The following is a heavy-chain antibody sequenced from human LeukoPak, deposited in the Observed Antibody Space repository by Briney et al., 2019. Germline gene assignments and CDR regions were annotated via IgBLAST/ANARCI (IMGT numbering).Heavy chain of an antibody. Sequence: SETLSLTCTVSGGSFSTSNYYWGWIRQPPGKGLEWIGNIFYSGSTYYSPSLRSRVTISLDTSRNQFSLKLSSVTAADTAVYYCARQRIAAAGTTNFNWFDPWGQGTLVTVSS. CDR1: GGSFSTSNYY. V-gene: IGHV4-39*01. J-gene: IGHJ5*02. CDR2: IFYSGST. D-gene: IGHD6-13*01. CDR3: ARQRIAAAGTTNFNWFDP.